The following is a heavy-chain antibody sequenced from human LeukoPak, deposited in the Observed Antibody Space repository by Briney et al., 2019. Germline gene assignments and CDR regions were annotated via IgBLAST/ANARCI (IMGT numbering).Heavy chain of an antibody. CDR3: AALSSLTYYYGMDV. J-gene: IGHJ6*02. V-gene: IGHV1-58*02. Sequence: TSVKVSCKASGFTFTSSAMQWVRQARGQRLEWIGWIVVGSGNTNYAQKFQERVTITRDMSTSTAYMELSSLGSEDTAVYYCAALSSLTYYYGMDVWGQGTTVTVSS. CDR2: IVVGSGNT. CDR1: GFTFTSSA. D-gene: IGHD3-10*01.